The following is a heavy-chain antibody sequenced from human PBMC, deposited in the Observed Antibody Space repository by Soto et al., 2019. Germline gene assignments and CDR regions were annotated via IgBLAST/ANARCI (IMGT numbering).Heavy chain of an antibody. CDR2: INPNIGAT. CDR3: ARGDYYYYYGMDV. Sequence: SVKASCKAAAYTFIGYDTHWVRQAPGQGLEWMGWINPNIGATNYAQKFQGRVTITADKSTSTAYMELSSLRSEDTAVYYCARGDYYYYYGMDVWGQGTTVTVSS. CDR1: AYTFIGYD. V-gene: IGHV1-2*02. J-gene: IGHJ6*02.